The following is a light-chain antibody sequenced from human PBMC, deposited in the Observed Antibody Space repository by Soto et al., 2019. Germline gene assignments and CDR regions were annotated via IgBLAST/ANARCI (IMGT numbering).Light chain of an antibody. CDR3: QQYGSSLLT. V-gene: IGKV3-20*01. CDR1: QSVSSF. Sequence: ETVLTQSPATLSLSPGEGATLSCRASQSVSSFLAWYQQKPGQAPRLLIYGASSRATGIPDRFSGSGSGTDFSLTISRLEPEDSAVYYCQQYGSSLLTFGGGTKV. J-gene: IGKJ4*01. CDR2: GAS.